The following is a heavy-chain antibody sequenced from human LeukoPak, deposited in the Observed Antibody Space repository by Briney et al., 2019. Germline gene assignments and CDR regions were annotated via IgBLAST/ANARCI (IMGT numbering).Heavy chain of an antibody. Sequence: GGSLRLSCVASGFTFSGNAMSWVRQAPGKGLEWVSVISGSGGSTHYAESVKGRSTISRDNSKNTLYLQMHSLRADDTAVYYCAKGVGDYGYRFDFWGQGNLVTVSS. D-gene: IGHD4-17*01. CDR1: GFTFSGNA. J-gene: IGHJ4*02. CDR2: ISGSGGST. CDR3: AKGVGDYGYRFDF. V-gene: IGHV3-23*01.